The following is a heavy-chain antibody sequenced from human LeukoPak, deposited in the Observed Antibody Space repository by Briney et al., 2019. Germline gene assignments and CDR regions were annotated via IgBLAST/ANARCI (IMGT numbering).Heavy chain of an antibody. CDR2: ISGGGDST. D-gene: IGHD1-14*01. Sequence: PGGSLRLSCAASGFTFNFYAMSWVRQAPGKGLEWVSAISGGGDSTYYADSVKGRFTISRDNAKNSLYLQMNSLRAEDTAVYYCARLTELYYMDVWGKGTTVTVSS. J-gene: IGHJ6*03. CDR3: ARLTELYYMDV. CDR1: GFTFNFYA. V-gene: IGHV3-23*01.